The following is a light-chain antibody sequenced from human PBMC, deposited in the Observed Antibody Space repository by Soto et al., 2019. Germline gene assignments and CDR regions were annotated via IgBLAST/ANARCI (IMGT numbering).Light chain of an antibody. V-gene: IGKV3-15*01. Sequence: IVMTQSPATLSVSPGERVALSCRASLSVSNNLAWYQHKPGQAPRLLMYAASTRATGIPARFSGSGSGTEFTLTISSLQSEDFAVYYCQQYNIRPYTFGQGTKVDIK. CDR3: QQYNIRPYT. J-gene: IGKJ2*01. CDR1: LSVSNN. CDR2: AAS.